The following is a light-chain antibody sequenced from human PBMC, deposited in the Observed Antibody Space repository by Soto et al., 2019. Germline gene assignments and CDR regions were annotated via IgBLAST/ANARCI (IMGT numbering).Light chain of an antibody. J-gene: IGKJ5*01. CDR2: DVS. V-gene: IGKV1-33*01. CDR1: QDISHY. Sequence: DIQMTQSPSSLSASVGDRVTITCQASQDISHYLNWYQQKPGKAPKLLVYDVSNLEAGVPSRFSGSESGTDFSLTISSLQPEDIATYYCQQFDDLPITFGQGTRLEIK. CDR3: QQFDDLPIT.